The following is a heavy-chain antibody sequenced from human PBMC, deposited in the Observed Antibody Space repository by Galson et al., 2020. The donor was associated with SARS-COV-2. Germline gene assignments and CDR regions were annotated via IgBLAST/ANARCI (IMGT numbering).Heavy chain of an antibody. Sequence: PSETLSLTCTVSGYSISSGYYWGWIRQPPGKGLEWIGSIYHSGSTYYNPSLKSRVTISVDTSKNQFSLKLSSVTAADTAVYYCARSEQNYDILTGYYKGAFDIWGQGTMVTVSS. CDR2: IYHSGST. V-gene: IGHV4-38-2*02. CDR3: ARSEQNYDILTGYYKGAFDI. J-gene: IGHJ3*02. CDR1: GYSISSGYY. D-gene: IGHD3-9*01.